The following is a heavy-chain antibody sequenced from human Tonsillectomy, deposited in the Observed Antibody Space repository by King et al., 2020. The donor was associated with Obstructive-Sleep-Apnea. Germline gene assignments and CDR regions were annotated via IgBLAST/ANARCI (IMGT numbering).Heavy chain of an antibody. CDR3: ARVVSCSGDSCHFDH. D-gene: IGHD2-15*01. J-gene: IGHJ4*02. Sequence: VQLQQWGAGLLKPSETLSLTCAVYGGSFSDYYWSWIRQPPGKGLEWIGEINHSGSTNYNPSFESRVSMSVDTSKNKSSLQLNSVTAADTAVYYCARVVSCSGDSCHFDHWGQGTLVTVSS. CDR2: INHSGST. V-gene: IGHV4-34*01. CDR1: GGSFSDYY.